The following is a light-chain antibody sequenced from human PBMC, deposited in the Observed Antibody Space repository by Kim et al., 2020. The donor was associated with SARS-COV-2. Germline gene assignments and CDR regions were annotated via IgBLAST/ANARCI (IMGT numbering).Light chain of an antibody. CDR2: DVS. CDR1: SGDVGGYNH. CDR3: SSYAGTYRLI. Sequence: GQSVTISCTGTSGDVGGYNHVSWHQQHPGKAPKLVIFDVSQRPAGVPDRFAASKSGNTASLTISGLQAEDEADYYCSSYAGTYRLIFGGGTQLTVL. V-gene: IGLV2-11*01. J-gene: IGLJ2*01.